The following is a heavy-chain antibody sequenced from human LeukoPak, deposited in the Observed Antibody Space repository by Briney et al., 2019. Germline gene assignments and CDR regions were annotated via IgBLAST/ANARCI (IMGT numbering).Heavy chain of an antibody. CDR3: ARSGRRSYDILTGGHRGRFDP. CDR2: IYHSGST. D-gene: IGHD3-9*01. V-gene: IGHV4-34*01. J-gene: IGHJ5*02. Sequence: PSETLSLTCAVYGGSFSGYYWSWIRQPPGKGLEWIGSIYHSGSTYYNPSLKSRVTISIDTSKNQFSLKLSSVTAADTAVYYCARSGRRSYDILTGGHRGRFDPWGQGTLVIVSS. CDR1: GGSFSGYY.